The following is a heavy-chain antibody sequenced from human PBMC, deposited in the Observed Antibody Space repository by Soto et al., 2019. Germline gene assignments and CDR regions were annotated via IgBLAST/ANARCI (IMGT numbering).Heavy chain of an antibody. CDR1: GASISGFY. D-gene: IGHD1-1*01. Sequence: RSLTCTVSGASISGFYWSWIRKSAGKGLERIGRIYATGTTDYNPSLKSRVMMSVDTSKKQFSLKLRSVTAADTAVYYCVRDGTKTLRDWFDPWGQGISVTVSS. CDR3: VRDGTKTLRDWFDP. V-gene: IGHV4-4*07. J-gene: IGHJ5*02. CDR2: IYATGTT.